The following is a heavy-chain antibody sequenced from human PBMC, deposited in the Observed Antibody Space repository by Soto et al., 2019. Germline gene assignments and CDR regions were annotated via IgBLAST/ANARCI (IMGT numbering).Heavy chain of an antibody. V-gene: IGHV3-30-3*01. CDR2: ISHDGGIK. D-gene: IGHD1-1*01. Sequence: QVQLVESGGGVVQPGRSLTLSCAASGFPFTSYAIHWVRQAPGKGLEWVAVISHDGGIKHYADSVKGRFTISRDNSKNTLYLQMNSLRDEDTAVYHCEREHDAVDVWGQGTTVTVAS. CDR3: EREHDAVDV. CDR1: GFPFTSYA. J-gene: IGHJ6*02.